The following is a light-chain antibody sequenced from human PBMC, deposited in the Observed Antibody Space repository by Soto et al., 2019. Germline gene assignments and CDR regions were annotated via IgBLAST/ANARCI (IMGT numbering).Light chain of an antibody. CDR2: GAS. CDR3: QKYGTSPRT. V-gene: IGKV3-20*01. Sequence: EIVLTQSPATLSLSPVERATLSCRASESVAGYLAWYQQKPGLPPRLFIYGASSRATGIPDRFSGSGSGTDFTLTTSRLEPEDFAVYICQKYGTSPRTFGQGTRLEIK. CDR1: ESVAGY. J-gene: IGKJ5*01.